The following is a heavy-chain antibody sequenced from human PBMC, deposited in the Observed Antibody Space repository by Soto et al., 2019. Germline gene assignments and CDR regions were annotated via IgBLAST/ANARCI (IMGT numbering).Heavy chain of an antibody. CDR1: GYTFTSYA. Sequence: QVQLVQSGAEVKKPGASVKVSCKASGYTFTSYAISWVRQAPGQGLEWMGWISAYNGNTNYAQKFQGRVTMTTAPSTSTAYMELRSLRSDATAVYYCARDAPPADYWGQGTLVTVSS. CDR2: ISAYNGNT. J-gene: IGHJ4*02. CDR3: ARDAPPADY. V-gene: IGHV1-18*01.